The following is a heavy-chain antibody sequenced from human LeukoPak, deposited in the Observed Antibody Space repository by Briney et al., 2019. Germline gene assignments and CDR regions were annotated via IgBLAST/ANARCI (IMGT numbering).Heavy chain of an antibody. CDR1: GGSISNYY. CDR2: TYYSGNP. J-gene: IGHJ5*02. Sequence: SETLSLTCTVSGGSISNYYWYWMRQPPGKGLEWIAYTYYSGNPNYNPSLKSRATISVDTSKNQFSLKLSSVTAADTAVYYCAKGGPEASAGLSWFDRWGQGTLVTVSS. V-gene: IGHV4-59*01. D-gene: IGHD1-14*01. CDR3: AKGGPEASAGLSWFDR.